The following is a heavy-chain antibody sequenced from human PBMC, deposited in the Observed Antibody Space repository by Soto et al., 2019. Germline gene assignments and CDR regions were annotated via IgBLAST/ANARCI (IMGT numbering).Heavy chain of an antibody. Sequence: GGSLRLSCAASGFTFSSYSMNWVRQAPGKGLEWVSSISSSSSYIYYADSVKGRFTISRDNAKNSLYLQMNRLRAEDTAVYYCASSLRFTDFDYWGQGTLVTVSS. CDR2: ISSSSSYI. V-gene: IGHV3-21*01. J-gene: IGHJ4*02. CDR1: GFTFSSYS. D-gene: IGHD3-3*01. CDR3: ASSLRFTDFDY.